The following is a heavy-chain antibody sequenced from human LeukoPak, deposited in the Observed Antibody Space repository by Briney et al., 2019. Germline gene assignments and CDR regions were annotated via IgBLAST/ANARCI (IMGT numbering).Heavy chain of an antibody. CDR3: AKPIDCSGGSCYSFVYYYGMDV. CDR2: ISGSGGST. V-gene: IGHV3-23*01. D-gene: IGHD2-15*01. CDR1: GSTFSSYA. J-gene: IGHJ6*02. Sequence: GGSLRLSCAASGSTFSSYAMSWVRQAPGKGLEWVSAISGSGGSTYYADSVRGRFTISRDNSKNTLYLQMNSLRAEDTAVYYCAKPIDCSGGSCYSFVYYYGMDVWGQGTTVTVSS.